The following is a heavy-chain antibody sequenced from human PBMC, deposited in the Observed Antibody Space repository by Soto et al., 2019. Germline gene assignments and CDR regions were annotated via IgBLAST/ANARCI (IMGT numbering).Heavy chain of an antibody. J-gene: IGHJ4*02. CDR3: VCDDNRRY. CDR2: IYYSGST. CDR1: DGSISDYC. V-gene: IGHV4-59*12. Sequence: SETLSLTCTVSDGSISDYCWSWIRQPPGKGLEWMGYIYYSGSTKYNPSLKSRLSISVDTSKNQFSLNLTPVTAGDTALYYCVCDDNRRYWGQGTLVTVSS. D-gene: IGHD1-1*01.